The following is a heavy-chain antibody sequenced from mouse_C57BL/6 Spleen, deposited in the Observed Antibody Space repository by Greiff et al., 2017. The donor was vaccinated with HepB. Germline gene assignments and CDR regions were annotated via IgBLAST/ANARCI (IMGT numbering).Heavy chain of an antibody. CDR3: ARDHYGSSYEGGFAY. V-gene: IGHV14-3*01. Sequence: EVKLQESVAELVRPGASVKLSCTASGFNIKNTYMHWVKQRPEQGLEWIGRIDPANGNTKYAPKFQGKATITADTSSNTAYLQLSSLTSEDTAIYYCARDHYGSSYEGGFAYWGQGTLVTVSA. J-gene: IGHJ3*01. CDR1: GFNIKNTY. CDR2: IDPANGNT. D-gene: IGHD1-1*01.